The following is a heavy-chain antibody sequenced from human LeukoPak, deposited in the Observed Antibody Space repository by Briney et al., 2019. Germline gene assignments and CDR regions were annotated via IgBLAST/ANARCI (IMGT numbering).Heavy chain of an antibody. D-gene: IGHD3-22*01. J-gene: IGHJ4*02. CDR2: ISYDGSNK. CDR1: GFTFSSYG. V-gene: IGHV3-30*18. Sequence: PGRSLRLSCAASGFTFSSYGMHWVRQAPGKGLEWVAVISYDGSNKYYADSVKGRFTISRDNSKNTLYLQMNSLRAEDTAVYYCAKDQDGYYYDSSGQRSVRSNYFDYWGQGTLVTVSS. CDR3: AKDQDGYYYDSSGQRSVRSNYFDY.